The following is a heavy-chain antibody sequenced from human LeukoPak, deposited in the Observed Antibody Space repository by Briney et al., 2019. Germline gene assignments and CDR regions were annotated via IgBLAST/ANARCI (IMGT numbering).Heavy chain of an antibody. D-gene: IGHD2-15*01. CDR2: INSNRGGT. V-gene: IGHV1-2*02. CDR3: ARMIDPARWYYAMDV. CDR1: GYTFTNYY. J-gene: IGHJ6*02. Sequence: ASVKVSCKASGYTFTNYYIHWVRQAPGQGLEWMGWINSNRGGTNYAQKFQGRVTINADESTTTAYMEMSSLRSEDTAVYYCARMIDPARWYYAMDVWGQGTTVTVSS.